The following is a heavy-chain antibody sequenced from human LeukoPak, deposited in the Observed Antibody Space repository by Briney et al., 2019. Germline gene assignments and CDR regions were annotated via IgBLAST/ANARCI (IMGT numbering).Heavy chain of an antibody. Sequence: PGGSLRLPCAASGFTFSSYSMNWVRQAPGKGLEWVSSISSSSSYIYYADSVKGRFTISRDNAKNSLYLQMNSLRAEDTAVYYCARAKYDSSGYYYSGFDIWGQGTMVTVSS. CDR1: GFTFSSYS. J-gene: IGHJ3*02. D-gene: IGHD3-22*01. CDR3: ARAKYDSSGYYYSGFDI. CDR2: ISSSSSYI. V-gene: IGHV3-21*01.